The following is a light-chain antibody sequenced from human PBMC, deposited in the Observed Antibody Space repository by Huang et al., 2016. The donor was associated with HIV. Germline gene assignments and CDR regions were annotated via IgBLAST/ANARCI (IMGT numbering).Light chain of an antibody. V-gene: IGKV1-39*01. Sequence: DIQMTQSPSSLSASVGDRVTITCRASQSISRYLNWYQHKPGKAPKLLISAASSLQSGVPSRFSGSGSGTDFTLTISSLQPEDFAAYYCQQSYSTPLTFGGGTKVEIK. CDR1: QSISRY. J-gene: IGKJ4*01. CDR2: AAS. CDR3: QQSYSTPLT.